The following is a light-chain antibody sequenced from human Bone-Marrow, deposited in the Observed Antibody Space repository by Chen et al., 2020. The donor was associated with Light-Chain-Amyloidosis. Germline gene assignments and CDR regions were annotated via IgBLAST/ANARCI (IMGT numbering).Light chain of an antibody. CDR1: RSDVGGDNH. V-gene: IGLV2-14*01. Sequence: QSALTQPASVSGSPGQSITISCTGTRSDVGGDNHVSWYQQHPDQAPKLMIYEVTNRPSWVPDRCSGSKSDNTASLTISGVQTEDEADYCCSSYTITNTLVFGSGTRVTVL. CDR2: EVT. CDR3: SSYTITNTLV. J-gene: IGLJ1*01.